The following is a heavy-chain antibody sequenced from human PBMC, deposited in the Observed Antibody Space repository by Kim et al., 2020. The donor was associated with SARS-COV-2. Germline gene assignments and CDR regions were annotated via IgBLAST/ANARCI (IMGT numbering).Heavy chain of an antibody. CDR3: ARQQLAYYYFYGLDV. CDR1: GYTFSSYP. D-gene: IGHD6-13*01. Sequence: ASVKVSCKASGYTFSSYPVHWVRQAPGQRLEWMGWVSADNGNTKYSQNFQGRVTITRDTSANTTYLELSSLRSGDTAVYYCARQQLAYYYFYGLDVWGQGTTVSVSS. J-gene: IGHJ6*02. CDR2: VSADNGNT. V-gene: IGHV1-3*01.